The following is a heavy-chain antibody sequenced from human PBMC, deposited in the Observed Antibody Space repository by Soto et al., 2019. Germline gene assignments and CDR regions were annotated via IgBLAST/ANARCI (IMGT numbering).Heavy chain of an antibody. Sequence: GESLKISCKGSGYSFTSYWISWVRQMPGKGLEWMGRIDPSDSYTNYSPSFQGHVTISADKSTSAAYLQWSSLKASDTAMYYCARQLTIAARHGVWGQGTTVTVSS. J-gene: IGHJ6*02. V-gene: IGHV5-10-1*01. CDR2: IDPSDSYT. D-gene: IGHD6-6*01. CDR3: ARQLTIAARHGV. CDR1: GYSFTSYW.